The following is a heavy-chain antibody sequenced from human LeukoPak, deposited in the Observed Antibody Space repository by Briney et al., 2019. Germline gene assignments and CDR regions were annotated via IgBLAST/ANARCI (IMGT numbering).Heavy chain of an antibody. CDR1: GGTFSSYA. J-gene: IGHJ4*02. D-gene: IGHD3-10*01. CDR3: ARDLDYYGSGSYAFDY. Sequence: ASVKVSCTASGGTFSSYAIGWVRQAPGQGLEWMGRIIPIFGTANYAQKFQGRVTITTDESTSTAYMELSSLRSEDTAVYYCARDLDYYGSGSYAFDYWGQGTLVTVSS. V-gene: IGHV1-69*05. CDR2: IIPIFGTA.